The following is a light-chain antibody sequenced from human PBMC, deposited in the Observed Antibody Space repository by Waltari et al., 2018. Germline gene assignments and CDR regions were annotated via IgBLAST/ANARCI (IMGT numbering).Light chain of an antibody. CDR2: TNI. CDR3: ASWDDSLIGPG. Sequence: QSVLTQPPSASGTPGQTVTISCSGTTSNIGSNPVTWYHQFPGAAPKLLIYTNIQLPSGVPDRLSASKSGTSASLVISRLQSEDEADYYCASWDDSLIGPGFGGGTKLTVL. V-gene: IGLV1-44*01. CDR1: TSNIGSNP. J-gene: IGLJ2*01.